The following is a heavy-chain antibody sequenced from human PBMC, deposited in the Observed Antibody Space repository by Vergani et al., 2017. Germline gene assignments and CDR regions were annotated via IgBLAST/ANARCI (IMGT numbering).Heavy chain of an antibody. Sequence: QLQLQQSGPGLVKPSETLFLTCTVSADSISSGSYYWGWIRQPPGKSLEWIGSIYYSGLTYYNPSLKSRVAISVDTSKNQFSLEVTSVTAADTAVYFCARQRPGSGWSPGDFDDWGQGILVTVSS. CDR1: ADSISSGSYY. V-gene: IGHV4-39*01. CDR2: IYYSGLT. CDR3: ARQRPGSGWSPGDFDD. J-gene: IGHJ4*02. D-gene: IGHD6-19*01.